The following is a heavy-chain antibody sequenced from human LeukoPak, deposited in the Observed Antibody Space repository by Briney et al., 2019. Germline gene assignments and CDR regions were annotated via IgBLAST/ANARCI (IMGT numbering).Heavy chain of an antibody. Sequence: GGSLRLSCAASGFTFSSYSMNWVRQAPGKGLEWVSSISSSSSYIYYADLVKGRFTTSRDNAKNSLYLQMNSLRAEDTAVYYCARAGDIVVVVAETGFDYWGQGTLVTVSS. D-gene: IGHD2-15*01. CDR1: GFTFSSYS. J-gene: IGHJ4*02. CDR3: ARAGDIVVVVAETGFDY. V-gene: IGHV3-21*01. CDR2: ISSSSSYI.